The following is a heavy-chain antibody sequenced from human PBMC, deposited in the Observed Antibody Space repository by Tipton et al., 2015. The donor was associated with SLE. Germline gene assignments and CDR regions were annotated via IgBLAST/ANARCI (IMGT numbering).Heavy chain of an antibody. CDR3: ARTAVPATMGAFDI. CDR1: GGTLSSYY. D-gene: IGHD2-2*01. Sequence: TLSLTCTVSGGTLSSYYWCWIRPPAGKGLEWVGRMSFSGITHYNPSLMGRLTLSLDTSQNQFSLKLRSMTAADTAVYYCARTAVPATMGAFDIWGQGAMVTVSS. V-gene: IGHV4-4*07. CDR2: MSFSGIT. J-gene: IGHJ3*02.